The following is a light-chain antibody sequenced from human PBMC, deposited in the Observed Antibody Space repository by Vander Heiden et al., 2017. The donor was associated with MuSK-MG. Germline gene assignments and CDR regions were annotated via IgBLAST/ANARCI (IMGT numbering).Light chain of an antibody. CDR2: AAS. V-gene: IGKV1-39*01. CDR1: QSISTN. J-gene: IGKJ4*01. CDR3: QQSYSSPLT. Sequence: DIQITQSPSSLSASVGDRVTITCRASQSISTNLNWYQQKPGKAPKLLIYAASKLQSGVPSRFSGSGTGIDFTLTISKLQPEDFATYYCQQSYSSPLTFGGGTKVEIK.